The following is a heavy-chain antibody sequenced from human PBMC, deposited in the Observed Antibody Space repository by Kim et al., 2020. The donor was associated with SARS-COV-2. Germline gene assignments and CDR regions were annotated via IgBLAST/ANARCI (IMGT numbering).Heavy chain of an antibody. V-gene: IGHV5-51*01. Sequence: GESLKISCKGSGYSFTSYWIGWVRQMPGKGLEWMGIIYPGDSDTRYSPSFQGQVTISADKSISTAYLQWSSLKASDTAMYYCARHPESLVVVAATGYYYGMDVWGQGTTVTVSS. CDR3: ARHPESLVVVAATGYYYGMDV. CDR2: IYPGDSDT. J-gene: IGHJ6*02. CDR1: GYSFTSYW. D-gene: IGHD2-15*01.